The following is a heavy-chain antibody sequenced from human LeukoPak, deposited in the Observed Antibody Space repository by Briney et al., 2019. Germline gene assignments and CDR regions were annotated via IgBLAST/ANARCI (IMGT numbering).Heavy chain of an antibody. D-gene: IGHD6-13*01. CDR3: ARGRIAAAANDAFDI. CDR1: DGSISSGGYY. CDR2: IYYSGST. V-gene: IGHV4-31*03. Sequence: SETLSLTCTVSDGSISSGGYYWSWIRQHPGKGLEWIGYIYYSGSTYYNPSLKSRVTISVDTSKNQFSLKLSSVTAADTAVYYCARGRIAAAANDAFDIWGQGTMVTVSS. J-gene: IGHJ3*02.